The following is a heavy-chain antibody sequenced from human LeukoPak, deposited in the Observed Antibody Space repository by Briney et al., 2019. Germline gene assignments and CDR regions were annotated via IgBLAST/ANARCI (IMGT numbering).Heavy chain of an antibody. D-gene: IGHD2-2*01. Sequence: ASVKVSCKASGYTFTGYYMHWVRQAPGQGLEWMGWINPNSGGTNYAQKFHGRVTMTRDTSISTAYMELSRLRSDDTAVYYCARESGPAAIDYWGQGTLVAVSS. CDR3: ARESGPAAIDY. V-gene: IGHV1-2*02. CDR2: INPNSGGT. CDR1: GYTFTGYY. J-gene: IGHJ4*02.